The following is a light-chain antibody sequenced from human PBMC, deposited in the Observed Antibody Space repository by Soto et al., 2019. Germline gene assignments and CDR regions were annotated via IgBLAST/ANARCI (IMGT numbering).Light chain of an antibody. CDR1: QSVSTSN. CDR3: QQYSDWPPWT. V-gene: IGKV3-20*01. J-gene: IGKJ1*01. CDR2: GAS. Sequence: EIVLTQSPGTLSLSPGERATLSCRASQSVSTSNLAWYQQRPGQAPRLLIYGASRRATGIPDRFSGSGSGTEFTLTISSLQSEDFAVYYCQQYSDWPPWTFGQGTKVDIK.